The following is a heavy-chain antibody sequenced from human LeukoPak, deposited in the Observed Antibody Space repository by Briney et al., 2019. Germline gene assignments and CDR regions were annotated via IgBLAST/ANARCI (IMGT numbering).Heavy chain of an antibody. V-gene: IGHV3-53*01. CDR1: GFTVSSNY. CDR3: ASTTRSGSDAFDI. CDR2: IYSGGST. D-gene: IGHD3-3*01. Sequence: GGSLRLSCAASGFTVSSNYMSWVRQAPGKGLEWVSVIYSGGSTYYADSVKGRFTISRDNSKNTLYLQMNSLRAEDTAVYYCASTTRSGSDAFDIWGQGTMVTVSS. J-gene: IGHJ3*02.